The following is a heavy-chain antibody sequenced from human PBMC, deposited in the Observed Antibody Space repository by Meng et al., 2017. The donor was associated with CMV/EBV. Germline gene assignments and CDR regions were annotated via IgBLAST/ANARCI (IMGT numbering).Heavy chain of an antibody. D-gene: IGHD2-2*01. CDR3: ARFKYCSSTSCYLRNWFDP. CDR1: GGSISSSSYY. Sequence: SETLSLTCTVSGGSISSSSYYWGWIRQPPGKGLEWIGSIYYSGSTYYNPSLKSRVTISVDTSKNQFSLTLSSVTAADTAVYYCARFKYCSSTSCYLRNWFDPWGQGTLVTVSS. V-gene: IGHV4-39*07. CDR2: IYYSGST. J-gene: IGHJ5*02.